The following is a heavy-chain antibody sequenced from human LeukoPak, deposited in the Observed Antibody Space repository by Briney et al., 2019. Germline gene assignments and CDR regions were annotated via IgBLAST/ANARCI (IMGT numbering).Heavy chain of an antibody. J-gene: IGHJ6*03. CDR1: GFTFSAYA. CDR2: ISYDGNNK. V-gene: IGHV3-30*18. CDR3: AKDLGYDFWSGDYYYYYYMDV. Sequence: GGSLRLSCAASGFTFSAYALHWVRQAPGKGLEWVAVISYDGNNKYYTDSVKGRFTISRDNSKNTLCLQMNSLRAEDTAVYYCAKDLGYDFWSGDYYYYYYMDVWGKGTTVTVSS. D-gene: IGHD3-3*01.